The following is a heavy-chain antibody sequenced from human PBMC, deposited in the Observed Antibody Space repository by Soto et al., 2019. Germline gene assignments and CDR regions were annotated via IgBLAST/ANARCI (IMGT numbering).Heavy chain of an antibody. J-gene: IGHJ4*02. Sequence: GGSLRLSCAASGFTFSSYGMHWVRQAPGKGLEWVAVIWYDGSNKYYADSVKGRFTISRDNSKNTLYLQMNSLRAEDTAVYYCAREPSHLVAAGYDYWGQGTLVTVSS. CDR2: IWYDGSNK. CDR3: AREPSHLVAAGYDY. CDR1: GFTFSSYG. V-gene: IGHV3-33*01. D-gene: IGHD6-25*01.